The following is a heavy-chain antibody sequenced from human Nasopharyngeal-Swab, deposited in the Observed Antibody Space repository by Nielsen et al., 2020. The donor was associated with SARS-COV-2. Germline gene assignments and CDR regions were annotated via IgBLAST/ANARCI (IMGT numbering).Heavy chain of an antibody. V-gene: IGHV1-18*01. D-gene: IGHD3-22*01. CDR2: ISAYNGNT. CDR3: ARRSSRDYYDSSGYEDY. J-gene: IGHJ4*02. Sequence: ASVKVSCKASGYTFTSYGISWVRQAPGQGLEWMGWISAYNGNTNYAQKLQGRVTMTTDTSTSTAYMELGSLRSDDTAVYYCARRSSRDYYDSSGYEDYWGQGTLVTVSS. CDR1: GYTFTSYG.